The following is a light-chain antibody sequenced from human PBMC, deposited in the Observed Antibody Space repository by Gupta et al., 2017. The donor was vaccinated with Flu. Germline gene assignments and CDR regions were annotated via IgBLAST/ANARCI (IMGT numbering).Light chain of an antibody. J-gene: IGLJ2*01. Sequence: SSELTQYPAVFVALGQTVRITCQGDSLRSYYASWYQQKPGQAPVLVIYGKNNRPSGIPDRFSGSSSGNTASLTITGAQAEDEADYYCNSRDSSGNHWVFGGGTKLTVL. CDR1: SLRSYY. V-gene: IGLV3-19*01. CDR2: GKN. CDR3: NSRDSSGNHWV.